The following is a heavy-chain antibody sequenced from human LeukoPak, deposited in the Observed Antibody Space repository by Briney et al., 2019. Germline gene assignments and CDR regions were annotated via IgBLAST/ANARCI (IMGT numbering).Heavy chain of an antibody. CDR3: ARKPYYYDRGYFQH. D-gene: IGHD3-22*01. CDR1: GGSFSGYY. V-gene: IGHV4-34*01. J-gene: IGHJ1*01. CDR2: INHSGST. Sequence: SETLSLTCAVYGGSFSGYYWSWIRQPPGKGPEWIGEINHSGSTNYNPSLKSRVTISVDTSKNQFSLKLSSVTAEDTAVYYCARKPYYYDRGYFQHWGQGTLVTVSS.